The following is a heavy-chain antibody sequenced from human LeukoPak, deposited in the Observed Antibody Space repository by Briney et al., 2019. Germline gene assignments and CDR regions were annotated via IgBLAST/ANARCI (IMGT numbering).Heavy chain of an antibody. CDR1: GGSISSYY. CDR3: ARGVRFLESTRGAFDI. Sequence: SETQSLTCTVSGGSISSYYWSWIRQPAGKGLEWIGRIYTSGSTNYNPSLKSRVAMSVDTSKNQFSLKLSSVTAADTAVYYCARGVRFLESTRGAFDIWGQGTMVTVSS. V-gene: IGHV4-4*07. CDR2: IYTSGST. J-gene: IGHJ3*02. D-gene: IGHD3-3*01.